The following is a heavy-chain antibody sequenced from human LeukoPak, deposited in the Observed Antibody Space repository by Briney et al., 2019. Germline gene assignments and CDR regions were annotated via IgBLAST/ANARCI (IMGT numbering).Heavy chain of an antibody. CDR3: TLEQLAFDP. V-gene: IGHV1-46*01. Sequence: GASVKVSCKASGYTFTNYYMHWVRQAPGQGLEWMGMINPSGGSTTYAQKLQGRVTMTTDTSTSTAYMELRSLRSDDTAVYYCTLEQLAFDPWGQGTLVTVSS. CDR1: GYTFTNYY. CDR2: INPSGGST. J-gene: IGHJ5*02. D-gene: IGHD6-13*01.